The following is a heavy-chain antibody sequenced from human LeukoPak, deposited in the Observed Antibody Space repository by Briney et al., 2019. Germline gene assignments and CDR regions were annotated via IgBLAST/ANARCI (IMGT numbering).Heavy chain of an antibody. D-gene: IGHD2-8*01. CDR2: IKQEGREK. V-gene: IGHV3-7*01. CDR3: ARGMARGFDY. CDR1: GFTFSSYW. Sequence: PGGALLLSCAASGFTFSSYWMSWVRQAPGKGLEGVANIKQEGREKYYVDSGKGRLTICRDNAKNSLDLQMNSLRAEDTAVYYCARGMARGFDYWGQGTLVTVSS. J-gene: IGHJ4*02.